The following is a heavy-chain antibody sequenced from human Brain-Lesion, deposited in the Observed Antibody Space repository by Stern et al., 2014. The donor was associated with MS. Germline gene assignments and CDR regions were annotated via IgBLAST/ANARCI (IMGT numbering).Heavy chain of an antibody. CDR3: ARRVYGDYAAYQDL. Sequence: VQLVESGGEVKKPGASVKVSCKASGYTFTTYGISWVRQAPGQGLEWMGWISAYTGNTNYAQNFQGRVTMTTETATSTAYMDLRSLRPDDTAIYYCARRVYGDYAAYQDLWGQGTPVTVSS. D-gene: IGHD4-17*01. CDR2: ISAYTGNT. J-gene: IGHJ5*02. V-gene: IGHV1-18*04. CDR1: GYTFTTYG.